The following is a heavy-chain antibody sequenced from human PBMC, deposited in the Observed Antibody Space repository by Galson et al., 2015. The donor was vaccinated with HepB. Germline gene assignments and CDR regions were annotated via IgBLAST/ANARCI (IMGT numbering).Heavy chain of an antibody. J-gene: IGHJ4*02. CDR3: ARLYCSGGSCYFDY. CDR2: INTNGGST. CDR1: GFTFSSYA. D-gene: IGHD2-15*01. Sequence: SLRLSCAASGFTFSSYAMHWVRQAPGKGLAYVSAINTNGGSTNYASSVKDRFTISRDNSKNTLYLQMGSLRAEDMAVYYCARLYCSGGSCYFDYWGQGTLVTVSS. V-gene: IGHV3-64*01.